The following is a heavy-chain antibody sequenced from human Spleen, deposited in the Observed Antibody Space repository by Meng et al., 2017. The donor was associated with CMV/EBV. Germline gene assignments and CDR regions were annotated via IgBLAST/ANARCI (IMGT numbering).Heavy chain of an antibody. CDR2: LNSDGRTT. Sequence: LSLTCAASGFTFSSYWMSWVRQAPGKGLVWVSRLNSDGRTTSYADFVKGRFTISRDDAQNTLYLQMNSLRAEDTAVYYCARDIRTYNFDYWGQGTLVTVSS. CDR1: GFTFSSYW. J-gene: IGHJ4*02. V-gene: IGHV3-74*01. D-gene: IGHD2-21*01. CDR3: ARDIRTYNFDY.